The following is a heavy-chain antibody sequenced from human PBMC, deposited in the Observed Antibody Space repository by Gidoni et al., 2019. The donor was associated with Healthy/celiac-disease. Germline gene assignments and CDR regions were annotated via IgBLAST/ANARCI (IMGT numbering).Heavy chain of an antibody. CDR2: ISSSSSYI. J-gene: IGHJ4*02. CDR1: GFTFSSYS. D-gene: IGHD2-15*01. Sequence: EVQLVESGGGLVKPGGSLRLSCAASGFTFSSYSMNWVRQAPGKGLEWVSSISSSSSYIYYADSVKGRFTISRDNAKNSLYLQMNSLRAEDTAVYYCARVGPPGYCSGGSCFPLDYWGQGTLVTVSS. CDR3: ARVGPPGYCSGGSCFPLDY. V-gene: IGHV3-21*01.